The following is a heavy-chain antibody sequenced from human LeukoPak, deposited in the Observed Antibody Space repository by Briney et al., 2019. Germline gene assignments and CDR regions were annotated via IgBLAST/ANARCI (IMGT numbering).Heavy chain of an antibody. CDR3: ARSSLGTLTAGPFDY. V-gene: IGHV1-18*01. D-gene: IGHD6-19*01. Sequence: ASVKVSCKASGYTFSIYVIAWGRQAPGQGLWCMVWIIVEKGNTNYAQKLQGRVSMTTDKSPTTAYMELRSLTSDDTALYYCARSSLGTLTAGPFDYWGQGTLVTVSS. CDR1: GYTFSIYV. CDR2: IIVEKGNT. J-gene: IGHJ4*02.